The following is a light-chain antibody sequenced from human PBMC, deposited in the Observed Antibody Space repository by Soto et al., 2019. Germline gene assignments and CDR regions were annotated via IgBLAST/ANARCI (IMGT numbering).Light chain of an antibody. CDR2: QVT. J-gene: IGLJ1*01. Sequence: QSVLTQPASVSGSPGQSITISCTGTSSDFGVYNYVSWYQQQPGKAPKLMIYQVTNRPSGVSNRFSGSRSGNTASLTISGLQAEDEADYYCSSYTDSSNYVFGTGTKLTVL. V-gene: IGLV2-14*01. CDR3: SSYTDSSNYV. CDR1: SSDFGVYNY.